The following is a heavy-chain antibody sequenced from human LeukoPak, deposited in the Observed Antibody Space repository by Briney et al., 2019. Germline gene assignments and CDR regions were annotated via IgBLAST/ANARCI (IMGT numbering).Heavy chain of an antibody. CDR1: GGSISSYY. CDR2: INHSGST. D-gene: IGHD3-22*01. V-gene: IGHV4-34*01. Sequence: SETLSLTCTVSGGSISSYYWSWIRQPPGKGLEWNGEINHSGSTNYNPSLKSRVTISVDTSKDQFSLKLSSGTAADTAVYYCARVQGGRYYYDSSGYVYWGQGTLVTVSS. J-gene: IGHJ4*02. CDR3: ARVQGGRYYYDSSGYVY.